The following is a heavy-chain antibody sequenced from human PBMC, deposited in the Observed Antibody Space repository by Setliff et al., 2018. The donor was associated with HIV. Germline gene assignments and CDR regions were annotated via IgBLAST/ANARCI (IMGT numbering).Heavy chain of an antibody. CDR2: LYSGYST. CDR3: ARVVNPDSSDYYYYYMDV. D-gene: IGHD4-4*01. Sequence: GGSLRLSCAASGITIRSNYMSWVRQVPGKGLEWVSLLYSGYSTSYADSVKGRFTVARDNSRNTLLLHMDGLRAEDTAVYYCARVVNPDSSDYYYYYMDVWGKGTTVTSP. V-gene: IGHV3-66*02. J-gene: IGHJ6*03. CDR1: GITIRSNY.